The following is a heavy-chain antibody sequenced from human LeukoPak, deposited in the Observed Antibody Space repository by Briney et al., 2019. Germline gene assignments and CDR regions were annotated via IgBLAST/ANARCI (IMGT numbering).Heavy chain of an antibody. CDR1: GFTFSSYA. V-gene: IGHV3-23*01. Sequence: GGSLRLSCAASGFTFSSYAMSWVRQAPGKGLEWVSAISGSGGSTYYADSVKGRFTISRDNSKNTLYLQMNSLRAEDTAVYYCAKGGDNYYDSSGYYYYYFDYWGQGTLVTVSS. D-gene: IGHD3-22*01. CDR2: ISGSGGST. J-gene: IGHJ4*02. CDR3: AKGGDNYYDSSGYYYYYFDY.